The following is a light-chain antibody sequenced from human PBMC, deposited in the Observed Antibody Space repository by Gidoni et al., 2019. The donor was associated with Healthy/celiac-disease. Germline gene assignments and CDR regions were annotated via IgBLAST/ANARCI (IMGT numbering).Light chain of an antibody. Sequence: DIVMTQSPLSLPVTPGEPSSIPCRSRQRLLHSSGYHYMDWYLQNPGQSPQLLIYWVSKRDSGVPERLRGSGSGTDFTLIISRVQAEYVGVYYCMQALQTPFTFGHGTKVDIK. V-gene: IGKV2-28*01. J-gene: IGKJ3*01. CDR2: WVS. CDR1: QRLLHSSGYHY. CDR3: MQALQTPFT.